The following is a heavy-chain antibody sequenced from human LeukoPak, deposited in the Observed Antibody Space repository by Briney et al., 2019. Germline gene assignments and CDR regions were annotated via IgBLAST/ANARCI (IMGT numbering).Heavy chain of an antibody. CDR2: IYPHHSHT. CDR1: GYSFTNYW. CDR3: AIGGDSSTSCYRCFNY. J-gene: IGHJ4*02. D-gene: IGHD2-2*01. Sequence: GGSLQISCEGSGYSFTNYWIGWVRQVPGKGLEWRGIIYPHHSHTSYSPSSQAHVTISSDNSIATAYLQWSSLKASDTAMYYCAIGGDSSTSCYRCFNYWGQGTLVTVSS. V-gene: IGHV5-51*01.